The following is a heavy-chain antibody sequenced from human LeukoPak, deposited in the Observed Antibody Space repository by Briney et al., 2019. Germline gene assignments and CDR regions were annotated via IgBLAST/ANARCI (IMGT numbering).Heavy chain of an antibody. CDR1: GFTFSSYG. D-gene: IGHD2-2*01. CDR3: AKAHIVVVPAARDFDY. J-gene: IGHJ4*02. CDR2: ISGSGGST. Sequence: GGSLRLSCAASGFTFSSYGMSWVRQAPGKGLEWVSAISGSGGSTYYADSVKGRFTISRDNSKNTLYLQMNSLRAEDTAVYYCAKAHIVVVPAARDFDYWGQGTLVTVSS. V-gene: IGHV3-23*01.